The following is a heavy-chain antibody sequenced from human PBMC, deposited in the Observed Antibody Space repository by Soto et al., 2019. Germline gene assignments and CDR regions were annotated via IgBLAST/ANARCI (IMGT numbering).Heavy chain of an antibody. D-gene: IGHD3-22*01. V-gene: IGHV4-31*03. CDR3: ARVSSGYQYGMDV. CDR2: IYYSGST. J-gene: IGHJ6*02. CDR1: GGSISSGGYY. Sequence: PSETLSLTCTVSGGSISSGGYYWSWIRQHPGKGLEWIGYIYYSGSTYYNPSLKSRVTTSVDTSKNQFSLKLSSVTAADTAVYYCARVSSGYQYGMDVWGQGTTVTVSS.